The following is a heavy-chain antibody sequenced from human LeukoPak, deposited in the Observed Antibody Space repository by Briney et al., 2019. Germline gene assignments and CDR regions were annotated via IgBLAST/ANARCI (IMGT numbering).Heavy chain of an antibody. CDR2: SGTVGDT. J-gene: IGHJ4*02. D-gene: IGHD2-2*01. CDR3: VRAAMPYIINGRRFDY. V-gene: IGHV3-13*04. Sequence: SGGSLRLTCAASGFTSSAYDMHWVRQITGGGLEWVSTSGTVGDTFYSDSVKGRFTISRENAKNSAHLQMNSLRVEDSAIYFCVRAAMPYIINGRRFDYWGQGTLVTVSS. CDR1: GFTSSAYD.